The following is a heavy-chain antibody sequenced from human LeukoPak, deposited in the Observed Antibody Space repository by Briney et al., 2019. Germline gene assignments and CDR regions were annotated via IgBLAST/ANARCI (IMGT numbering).Heavy chain of an antibody. D-gene: IGHD3-22*01. CDR1: GFTVSSNS. CDR3: ARNEWDYEGYYYYMDV. J-gene: IGHJ6*03. V-gene: IGHV3-53*01. Sequence: GGSLRLSCTVSGFTVSSNSMSWVRQAPGKGLEWVSFIYSDNTHYSDSVKGRFTISRDNSKNTLYLQMNSLRAEDTAVYYCARNEWDYEGYYYYMDVWGKGTTVTVSS. CDR2: IYSDNT.